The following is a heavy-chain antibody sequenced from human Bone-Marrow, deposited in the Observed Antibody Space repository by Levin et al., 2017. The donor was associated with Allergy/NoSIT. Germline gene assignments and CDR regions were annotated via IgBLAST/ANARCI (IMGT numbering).Heavy chain of an antibody. CDR1: GFTFSSYA. V-gene: IGHV3-21*01. Sequence: LSLTCAASGFTFSSYAMSWVRQAPGKGLEWVAAISGSGNYVYYADSVKGRFTISRDNARNSLFLQMNSLRGEDTAVYYCVMEPRSAWLQITNWFEAWGQGKLVTVSS. CDR2: ISGSGNYV. D-gene: IGHD1-1*01. CDR3: VMEPRSAWLQITNWFEA. J-gene: IGHJ5*02.